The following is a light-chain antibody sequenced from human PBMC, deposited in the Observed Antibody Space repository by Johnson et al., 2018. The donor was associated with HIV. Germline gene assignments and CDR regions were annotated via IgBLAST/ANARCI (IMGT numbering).Light chain of an antibody. CDR3: GTWDTSLRVV. CDR1: SSNIGNNY. Sequence: QSVLTQPPSVSAAPGQKVTISCSGSSSNIGNNYVSWYQQLPGTAPKLLIYENNKRPSGIPDRFSGSTSGTSATLGITGLQTGDEADYYGGTWDTSLRVVFGTGTKVTFL. CDR2: ENN. J-gene: IGLJ1*01. V-gene: IGLV1-51*02.